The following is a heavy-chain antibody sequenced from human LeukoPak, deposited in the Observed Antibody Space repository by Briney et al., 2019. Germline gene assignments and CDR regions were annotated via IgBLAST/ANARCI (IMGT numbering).Heavy chain of an antibody. CDR3: ARNQYSGSYSPRDGMDV. CDR2: ISVHNGNT. CDR1: GYTFTSYG. V-gene: IGHV1-18*01. D-gene: IGHD1-26*01. J-gene: IGHJ6*04. Sequence: ASVKVPCKASGYTFTSYGISWVRQAPGQGLEWMGWISVHNGNTNYAQKLQGRVTMTTDTSTSTAYMELRSLRSDDTAVYYCARNQYSGSYSPRDGMDVWGKGTTVTVSS.